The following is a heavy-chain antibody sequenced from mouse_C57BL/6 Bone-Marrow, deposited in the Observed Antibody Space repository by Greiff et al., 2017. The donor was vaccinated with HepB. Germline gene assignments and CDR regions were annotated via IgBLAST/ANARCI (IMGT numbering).Heavy chain of an antibody. V-gene: IGHV1-80*01. D-gene: IGHD1-1*01. J-gene: IGHJ2*01. Sequence: QVQLQQSGAELVKPGASVKISCKASGYAFSSYWMNWVKQRPGKGLEWIGQIYPGDGGTNYNGKFKGKATLTADKSSSTASMQLSSLTSEDAAVYFFAREGITTRPNHFDYWGQGTTLTVSS. CDR3: AREGITTRPNHFDY. CDR2: IYPGDGGT. CDR1: GYAFSSYW.